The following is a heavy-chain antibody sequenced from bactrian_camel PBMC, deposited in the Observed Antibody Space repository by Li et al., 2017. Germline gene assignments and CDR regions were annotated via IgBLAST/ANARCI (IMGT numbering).Heavy chain of an antibody. V-gene: IGHV3S55*01. CDR3: AADASCSADFAY. CDR2: IYTGGTT. CDR1: GYTYSTYC. J-gene: IGHJ6*01. Sequence: HVQLVESGGGSVQAGGSLRLSCIASGYTYSTYCMGWFRQAPGKEREGVAAIYTGGTTYLADSVKGRFTISLDNAKNTLYLQMNSLKPEDTGMYYCAADASCSADFAYWGRGTQVTVS.